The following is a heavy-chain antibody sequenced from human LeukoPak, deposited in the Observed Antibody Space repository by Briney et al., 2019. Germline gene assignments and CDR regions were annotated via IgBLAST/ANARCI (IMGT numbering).Heavy chain of an antibody. CDR2: ISGSGGST. Sequence: GGSLRLSCAASGFTFSVYAMSWVRQAPGNGLEWVSAISGSGGSTYYADSVKGRFTISRDNSKNTLYLQMNSLRAEDTAVYYCAKGTYYDFWSGYYEWGQGTLVTVSS. CDR1: GFTFSVYA. D-gene: IGHD3-3*01. CDR3: AKGTYYDFWSGYYE. J-gene: IGHJ4*02. V-gene: IGHV3-23*01.